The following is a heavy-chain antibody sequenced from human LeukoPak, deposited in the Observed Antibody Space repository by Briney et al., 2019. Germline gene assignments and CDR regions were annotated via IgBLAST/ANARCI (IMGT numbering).Heavy chain of an antibody. D-gene: IGHD5-18*01. CDR3: ARTWIPVPFDY. J-gene: IGHJ4*02. Sequence: PSETLSLTCAVYGGSFSGYYWGWIRQPPGKGLEWIGSIYYSGSTYYNASLKSRVTISVDTSKTQFSLKLSSVTAADTAVYYCARTWIPVPFDYWGQGTLVTVSS. CDR1: GGSFSGYY. V-gene: IGHV4-39*01. CDR2: IYYSGST.